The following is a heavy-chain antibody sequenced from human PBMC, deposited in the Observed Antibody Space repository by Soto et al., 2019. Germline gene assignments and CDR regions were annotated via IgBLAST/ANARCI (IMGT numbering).Heavy chain of an antibody. V-gene: IGHV3-74*01. CDR1: GYTFSHYW. CDR3: ATNTWYYYDSSGYYYFDY. D-gene: IGHD3-22*01. Sequence: GGSLRLSCAASGYTFSHYWMHWVRQAPGKGLVWVSRVNPDGTITTYADSVKGRFTISRDNSKNTLYLQMNSLRAEDTAVYYCATNTWYYYDSSGYYYFDYWGQGTLVTVSS. J-gene: IGHJ4*02. CDR2: VNPDGTIT.